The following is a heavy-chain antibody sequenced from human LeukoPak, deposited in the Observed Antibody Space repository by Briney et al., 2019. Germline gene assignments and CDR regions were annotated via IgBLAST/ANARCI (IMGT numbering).Heavy chain of an antibody. CDR3: AKDRIERFLEWLHFDY. CDR2: ISGSGGST. V-gene: IGHV3-23*01. CDR1: GFTFSSYA. Sequence: GGSLRLSCAASGFTFSSYAMSWVRQAPGKGLEWVSAISGSGGSTYYADSVKGRFTISRDNSKNTLYLQMNSLRAEDTAVYYCAKDRIERFLEWLHFDYWGQGTLVTVSS. D-gene: IGHD3-3*01. J-gene: IGHJ4*02.